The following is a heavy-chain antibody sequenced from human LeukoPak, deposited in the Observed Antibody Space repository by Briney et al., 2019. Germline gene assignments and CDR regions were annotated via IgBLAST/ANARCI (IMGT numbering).Heavy chain of an antibody. CDR3: ARAIPDYYDSSAMGYFDY. Sequence: PGGSLRLSCAASGFTFSSYSMNWVRQAPGKGPEWVSSISSSSSYIYYADSVKGRFTISRDNAKNSLYLQMNSLRAEDTAVYYCARAIPDYYDSSAMGYFDYWGQGTLVTVSS. D-gene: IGHD3-22*01. CDR2: ISSSSSYI. V-gene: IGHV3-21*01. CDR1: GFTFSSYS. J-gene: IGHJ4*02.